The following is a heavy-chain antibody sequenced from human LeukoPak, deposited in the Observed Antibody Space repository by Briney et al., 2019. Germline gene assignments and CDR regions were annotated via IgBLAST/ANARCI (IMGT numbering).Heavy chain of an antibody. D-gene: IGHD3-3*01. Sequence: ASVKVSCKASGYTFTCYYMHWVRQAPGQGLEWMGWINPNSGGTNYAQKFQGRVTMTRDTSISTAYMELSRLRYDDTAVYYCARDVTIFGARDAFDIWGQGTMVTVSS. CDR3: ARDVTIFGARDAFDI. V-gene: IGHV1-2*02. CDR2: INPNSGGT. J-gene: IGHJ3*02. CDR1: GYTFTCYY.